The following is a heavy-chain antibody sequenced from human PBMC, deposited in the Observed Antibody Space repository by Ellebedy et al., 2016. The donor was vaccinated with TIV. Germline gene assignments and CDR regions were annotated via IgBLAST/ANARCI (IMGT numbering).Heavy chain of an antibody. CDR1: GFTFSNFA. Sequence: GGSLRLSCAASGFTFSNFAMNWVRQAPGKGLEWISVISGGGGSTYYADSVKGRFTISRDNSKNTLFLQLSSLRADDTAVYFCAKADSSGYYYARRPLSYWGQGTLVTVSS. J-gene: IGHJ4*02. CDR3: AKADSSGYYYARRPLSY. V-gene: IGHV3-23*01. D-gene: IGHD6-19*01. CDR2: ISGGGGST.